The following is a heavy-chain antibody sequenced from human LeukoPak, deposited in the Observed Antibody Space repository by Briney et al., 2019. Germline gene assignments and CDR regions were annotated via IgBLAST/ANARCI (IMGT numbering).Heavy chain of an antibody. J-gene: IGHJ3*02. Sequence: SQTLSLTCIVSGGSIISGDNYWSWIRQPPGKGLEWIGYIYHNGDTYYNPSLKSRVSISVDTSKNQFSLKLSSVTAADTAVYYCARAGVVPAAINRAFDIWGQGSVVTVSS. CDR2: IYHNGDT. CDR3: ARAGVVPAAINRAFDI. D-gene: IGHD2-2*02. CDR1: GGSIISGDNY. V-gene: IGHV4-30-4*08.